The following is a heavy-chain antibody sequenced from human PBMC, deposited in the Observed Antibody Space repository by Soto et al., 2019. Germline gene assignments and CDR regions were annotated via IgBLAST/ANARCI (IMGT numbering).Heavy chain of an antibody. V-gene: IGHV1-18*04. CDR3: ESDNGYYDL. CDR2: ISTYSGNT. Sequence: ASVKVSCKTSGYTFSSYSINWVRQAPGQGLEWMAWISTYSGNTHYAERVQGRVTVTLDKSARTAFVEMRGLTSDDTAVYFCESDNGYYDLWGQGTQVTVSS. CDR1: GYTFSSYS. J-gene: IGHJ4*02.